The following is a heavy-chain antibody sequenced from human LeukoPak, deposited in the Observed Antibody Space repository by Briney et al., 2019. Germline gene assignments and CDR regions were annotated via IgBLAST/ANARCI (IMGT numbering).Heavy chain of an antibody. Sequence: SETLSLTCAVYGGSFSGYYWSWIRQPPGKGLEWIGYIYHSGSTYYNPSLKSRVTISVDRSKNQFSLKLSSVTAADTAVYYCARGARLREAPYYFDYWGQGTLVTVSS. V-gene: IGHV4-34*01. D-gene: IGHD4-17*01. CDR1: GGSFSGYY. J-gene: IGHJ4*02. CDR3: ARGARLREAPYYFDY. CDR2: IYHSGST.